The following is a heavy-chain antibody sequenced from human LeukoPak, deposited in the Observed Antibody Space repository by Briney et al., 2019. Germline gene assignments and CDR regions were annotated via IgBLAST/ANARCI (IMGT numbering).Heavy chain of an antibody. V-gene: IGHV3-15*01. CDR1: GFTFSSSW. CDR2: IKSKTDGGTT. CDR3: TTTYQFSGFDP. Sequence: GGSLRLSCAASGFTFSSSWMHWVRQRPGKGLEWVGRIKSKTDGGTTDYAAPVKGRFTISRDDSKNTLYLQMNSLKTEDTAVYYCTTTYQFSGFDPWGQGTLVTVSS. J-gene: IGHJ5*02.